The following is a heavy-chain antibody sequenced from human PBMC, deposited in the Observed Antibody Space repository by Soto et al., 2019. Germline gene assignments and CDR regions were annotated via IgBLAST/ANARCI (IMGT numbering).Heavy chain of an antibody. V-gene: IGHV3-30*18. J-gene: IGHJ4*02. CDR3: AKVDTARAVLSYFDY. Sequence: QVQLVASGGGVAQPGRSLRLSCAASGFTFSSYGMHWVRQAPGKGLEWVAVISYDGSNKYYADSVKGRFTISRDNSKNALYLQMNSLRAEDTAVYYCAKVDTARAVLSYFDYWGQGTLVAVAS. CDR1: GFTFSSYG. CDR2: ISYDGSNK. D-gene: IGHD5-18*01.